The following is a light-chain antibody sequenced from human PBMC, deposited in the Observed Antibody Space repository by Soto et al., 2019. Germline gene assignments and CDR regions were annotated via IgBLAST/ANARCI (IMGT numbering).Light chain of an antibody. CDR1: QNIATK. V-gene: IGKV3-15*01. CDR3: QQYEGWPRT. Sequence: VMTQSPATLSVSPGERATLSCRASQNIATKLAWYHQKPGQAPRLLIFGASTRATRIPDRISGSGSGTEFTLTIGSLQSEDLGVYYCQQYEGWPRTFGQGTKVEIK. J-gene: IGKJ1*01. CDR2: GAS.